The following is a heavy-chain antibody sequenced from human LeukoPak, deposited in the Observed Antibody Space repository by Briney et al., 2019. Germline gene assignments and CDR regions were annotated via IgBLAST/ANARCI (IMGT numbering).Heavy chain of an antibody. CDR2: ISGSGGST. CDR1: GFTFSSYA. V-gene: IGHV3-23*01. CDR3: AKAHERYSSSWYVETFDY. J-gene: IGHJ4*02. Sequence: SGGSLRLSCAASGFTFSSYAMSWVRQAPGKGLEWVSAISGSGGSTYYADSVKGRFTISRDNSKNTLYLQMNSLRAEDTAVYYCAKAHERYSSSWYVETFDYWGQGTLATVSS. D-gene: IGHD6-13*01.